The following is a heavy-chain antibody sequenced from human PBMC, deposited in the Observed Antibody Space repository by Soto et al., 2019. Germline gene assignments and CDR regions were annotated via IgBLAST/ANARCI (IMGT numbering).Heavy chain of an antibody. CDR1: GGSIISYY. CDR2: IYYSGST. Sequence: SETLSLTCTVSGGSIISYYWSWSLQPPGKGLEWIGYIYYSGSTNYNPSLKSRVTISVDTSKNQFSLKLSSVTAADTAVYYCARDWVTGTTGNWFDPWGQGTLVTVSS. J-gene: IGHJ5*02. D-gene: IGHD1-20*01. CDR3: ARDWVTGTTGNWFDP. V-gene: IGHV4-59*01.